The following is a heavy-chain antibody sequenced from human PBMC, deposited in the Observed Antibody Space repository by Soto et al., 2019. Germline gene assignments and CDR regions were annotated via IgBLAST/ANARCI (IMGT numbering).Heavy chain of an antibody. CDR2: IYYSGST. CDR3: ARQSYDSSGYSIDD. Sequence: SETLSLTCTVSGGSISSSSYYWGWIRQPPGKGLEWIGSIYYSGSTYYNPSLKSRVTISVDTSKNQFSLKLSSVTAADTAVYYCARQSYDSSGYSIDDWGQGTLVTVSS. D-gene: IGHD3-22*01. V-gene: IGHV4-39*01. J-gene: IGHJ4*02. CDR1: GGSISSSSYY.